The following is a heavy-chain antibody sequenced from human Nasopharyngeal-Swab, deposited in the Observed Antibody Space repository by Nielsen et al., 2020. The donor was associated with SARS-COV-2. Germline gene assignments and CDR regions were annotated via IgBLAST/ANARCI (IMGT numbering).Heavy chain of an antibody. V-gene: IGHV4-34*01. CDR1: GGSFSGYY. CDR3: ARGVRLTRITMVRGPIESVYGMDV. Sequence: GSLRLSCAVYGGSFSGYYWSWIRQPPGKGLEWIGEINHGGSTNYNPSLKSRVTISVDTSKNQFSLKLSSVTAADTAVYYCARGVRLTRITMVRGPIESVYGMDVWGQGTTVTVSS. D-gene: IGHD3-10*01. CDR2: INHGGST. J-gene: IGHJ6*02.